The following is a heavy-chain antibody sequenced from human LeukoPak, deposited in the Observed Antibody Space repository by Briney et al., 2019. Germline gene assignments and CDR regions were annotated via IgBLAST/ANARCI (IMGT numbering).Heavy chain of an antibody. CDR2: ITNSGGRT. CDR3: AKESNVNYGDYVG. J-gene: IGHJ4*02. V-gene: IGHV3-23*01. D-gene: IGHD4-17*01. CDR1: GFTFSSCG. Sequence: GGSLRLSCAASGFTFSSCGMSWVRQAPGKGLEWVSGITNSGGRTNYADSVKGRFTISRDNSKNTLYLQMNSLRAEDTAVYYCAKESNVNYGDYVGWGQGTLVTVSS.